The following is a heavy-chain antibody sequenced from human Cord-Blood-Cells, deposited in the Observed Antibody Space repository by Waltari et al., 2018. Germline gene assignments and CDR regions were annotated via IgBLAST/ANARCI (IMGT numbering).Heavy chain of an antibody. Sequence: EVQLVESGGGLVQPGGSLRLSCAASGFTVSSNYMSWVRQAPGKGLEWVSVIYSGGSKDYADAVKCRVTIARDNSKNTLYLQMNSLRAEDTAVYYGARGPGKGAFDIWGQGTMVTVSS. CDR3: ARGPGKGAFDI. V-gene: IGHV3-66*01. CDR1: GFTVSSNY. CDR2: IYSGGSK. J-gene: IGHJ3*02. D-gene: IGHD3-10*01.